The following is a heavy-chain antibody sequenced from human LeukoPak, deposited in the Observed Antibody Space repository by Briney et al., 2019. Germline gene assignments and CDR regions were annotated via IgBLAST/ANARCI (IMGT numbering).Heavy chain of an antibody. D-gene: IGHD6-19*01. CDR1: GFTSSDYY. V-gene: IGHV3-11*06. J-gene: IGHJ4*02. CDR3: ARGSHSSGWYYFDY. Sequence: GGSLRLSCAASGFTSSDYYMSWIRQAPGKGLEWVSYISSSSSYTNYADSVKGRFTISRDNAKNSLYLQMNSLRAEDTAVYYCARGSHSSGWYYFDYWGQGTLVTVSS. CDR2: ISSSSSYT.